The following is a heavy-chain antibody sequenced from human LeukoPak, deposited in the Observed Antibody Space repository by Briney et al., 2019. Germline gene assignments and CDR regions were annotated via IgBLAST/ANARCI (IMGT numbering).Heavy chain of an antibody. J-gene: IGHJ4*02. CDR2: ISDTGNT. V-gene: IGHV3-23*01. Sequence: GGSLRLSCAASRFTLSSYAMIWVRHAPEKGLEWVSAISDTGNTYHADSVKGRFTISRDSSKNTLFIQMNSLRAEDTDLYYCAKKATAYSGRIDYWGQGTLVTVSS. CDR1: RFTLSSYA. CDR3: AKKATAYSGRIDY. D-gene: IGHD1-26*01.